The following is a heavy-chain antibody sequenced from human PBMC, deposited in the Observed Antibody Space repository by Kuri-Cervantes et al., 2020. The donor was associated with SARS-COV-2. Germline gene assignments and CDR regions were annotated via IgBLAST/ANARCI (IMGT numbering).Heavy chain of an antibody. Sequence: SETLSLTCAVYGGSFSGYYWSWIRQPPGKGLEWIGEINHSGSTNYNPSLKSRVTISVDTSKNQFSLKLSSVTAADTAVYYCATQGIVVVPAAIGHMDVWGKGTTVTVSS. CDR1: GGSFSGYY. D-gene: IGHD2-2*01. J-gene: IGHJ6*03. CDR3: ATQGIVVVPAAIGHMDV. V-gene: IGHV4-34*01. CDR2: INHSGST.